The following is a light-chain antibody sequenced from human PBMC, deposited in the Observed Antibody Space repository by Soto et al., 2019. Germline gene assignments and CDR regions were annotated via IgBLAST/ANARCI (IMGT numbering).Light chain of an antibody. J-gene: IGLJ1*01. CDR3: QAWDSSTGLV. CDR2: QDS. Sequence: SYDLSQPPSVSLSPGQTASITCSGDKLGDKYACWYQQKPGQSPVLVIYQDSKRPSGIPERFSGSNSGNTATLTISGTQAMDEADYYCQAWDSSTGLVFGTGTKVTVL. V-gene: IGLV3-1*01. CDR1: KLGDKY.